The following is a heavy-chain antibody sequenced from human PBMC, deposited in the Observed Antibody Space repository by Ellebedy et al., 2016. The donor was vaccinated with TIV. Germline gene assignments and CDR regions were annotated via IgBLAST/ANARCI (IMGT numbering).Heavy chain of an antibody. CDR1: GFTFTYTW. V-gene: IGHV3-74*01. D-gene: IGHD1-26*01. Sequence: PGGSLRLSCATSGFTFTYTWMHWIRQAPGKGLEWVSRISRDGDLRGYAAFAKGRFTVSRDNTKNTLYLQMSGLRADDSAVYYCATDEGGSYDSWGQGTRVSVSS. J-gene: IGHJ4*02. CDR3: ATDEGGSYDS. CDR2: ISRDGDLR.